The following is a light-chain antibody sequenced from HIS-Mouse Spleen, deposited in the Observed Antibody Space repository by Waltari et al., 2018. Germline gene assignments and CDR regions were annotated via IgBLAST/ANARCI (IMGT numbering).Light chain of an antibody. CDR1: RSAVGGYNF. V-gene: IGLV2-8*01. J-gene: IGLJ1*01. CDR3: SSYAGSNNYV. CDR2: EVS. Sequence: SALTQPPPASGSPGQSVPLSCTVTRSAVGGYNFVFWYQQHPGKAPKLMSYEVSKRPSGVPDRFSGSKSGNTASLTVSGLQAEDEADYYCSSYAGSNNYVFGTGTKVTVL.